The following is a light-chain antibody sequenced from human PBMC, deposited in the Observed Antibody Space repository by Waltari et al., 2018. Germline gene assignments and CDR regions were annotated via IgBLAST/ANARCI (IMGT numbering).Light chain of an antibody. CDR1: QRVLYSSNNKDY. Sequence: DIVMTQSPDSLAVSMGERATINCKSSQRVLYSSNNKDYLACDQQKPGQPPKLLIYWASTRESGVPDRFSGSGSGPDFTLTISSLQAEDVAVYYCQQYYSTPLTFGGGTKVEIK. J-gene: IGKJ4*01. CDR2: WAS. CDR3: QQYYSTPLT. V-gene: IGKV4-1*01.